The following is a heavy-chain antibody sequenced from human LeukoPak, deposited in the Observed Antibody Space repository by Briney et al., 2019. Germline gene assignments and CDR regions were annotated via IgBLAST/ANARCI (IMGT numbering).Heavy chain of an antibody. V-gene: IGHV3-30*02. D-gene: IGHD1-7*01. J-gene: IGHJ3*02. CDR2: IRHDGSNK. Sequence: PGGSLRLSCAASGFIFSSYGIHWVRQAPGKGLEWVAFIRHDGSNKYFVDSVEGRFTISRDNAKNSLYLQMNSLRAEDTALYYCAKAELAGAFDIWGQGTMVTVSS. CDR1: GFIFSSYG. CDR3: AKAELAGAFDI.